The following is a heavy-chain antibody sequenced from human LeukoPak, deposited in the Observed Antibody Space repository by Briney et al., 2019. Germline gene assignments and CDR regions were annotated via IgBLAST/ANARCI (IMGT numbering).Heavy chain of an antibody. D-gene: IGHD3-10*01. V-gene: IGHV4-61*02. Sequence: SETLSLTCTVSRGSISSGSYYWSWLRQPAEKGLEWIGRIYSNGTTNHNPSLKSRPTISVDTSKNHFSLKLSSVTAADTAVYYCARGRGRDVSFYYGMDVWGQGTTVTVSS. CDR3: ARGRGRDVSFYYGMDV. CDR2: IYSNGTT. J-gene: IGHJ6*02. CDR1: RGSISSGSYY.